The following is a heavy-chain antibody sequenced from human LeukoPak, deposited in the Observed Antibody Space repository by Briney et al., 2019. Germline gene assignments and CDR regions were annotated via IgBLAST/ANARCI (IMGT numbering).Heavy chain of an antibody. V-gene: IGHV3-48*03. CDR3: AKDLETYYYAPGQAFDI. CDR1: GFRFSSYE. Sequence: GGSLRLSCAASGFRFSSYEMNWVRQAPGKGLEWVSYISSSVTTIYYADSVKGRFTISRDNAKNLLYLQMNSLRAEDTAVYYCAKDLETYYYAPGQAFDIWGQGTMVTVSS. D-gene: IGHD3-10*01. J-gene: IGHJ3*02. CDR2: ISSSVTTI.